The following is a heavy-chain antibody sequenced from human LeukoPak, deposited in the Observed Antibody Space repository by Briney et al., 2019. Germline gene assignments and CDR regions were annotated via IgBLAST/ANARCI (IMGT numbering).Heavy chain of an antibody. CDR1: GFTFSSYA. V-gene: IGHV3-30-3*01. CDR3: ARPRGPPYYDFWSGYYCCS. D-gene: IGHD3-3*01. Sequence: PGGSLRLSCAASGFTFSSYAMHWVRQAPGKGLEWVAVISYDGSKKYYADSVKGRFTISRDNSKNTLYLQMNSLRAEDTAVYYCARPRGPPYYDFWSGYYCCSWGQGTLVTVSS. CDR2: ISYDGSKK. J-gene: IGHJ4*02.